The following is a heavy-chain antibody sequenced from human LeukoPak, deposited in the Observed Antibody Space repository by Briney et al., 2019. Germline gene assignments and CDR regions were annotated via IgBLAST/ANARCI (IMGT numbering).Heavy chain of an antibody. CDR3: AKDRSWGMNSAEY. CDR1: GFIFKNFG. J-gene: IGHJ4*02. V-gene: IGHV3-30*02. D-gene: IGHD7-27*01. Sequence: PGGSLRLPCAASGFIFKNFGMYWVRQAPGKGLEWVAFIRYDGSRTYYTDSVKGRFTISRDNSNNTLYLHMNSLRPEDTAVYFCAKDRSWGMNSAEYWGQGTLVTVSS. CDR2: IRYDGSRT.